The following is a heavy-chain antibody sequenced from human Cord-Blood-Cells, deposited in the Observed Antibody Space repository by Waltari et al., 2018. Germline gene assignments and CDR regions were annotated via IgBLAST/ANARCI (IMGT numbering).Heavy chain of an antibody. CDR3: ARAALNSGSYNDAFDI. CDR2: IIPIFGTA. D-gene: IGHD1-26*01. Sequence: AQLVQSGAEGKKPGSSVKVSCKASGGTFGSYAIRWVRPVPGHGLEWMGEIIPIFGTANYAQKFQGRVTITADESTSTAYMELSSLRSEDTAVYYCARAALNSGSYNDAFDIWGQGTMVTVSS. V-gene: IGHV1-69*01. CDR1: GGTFGSYA. J-gene: IGHJ3*02.